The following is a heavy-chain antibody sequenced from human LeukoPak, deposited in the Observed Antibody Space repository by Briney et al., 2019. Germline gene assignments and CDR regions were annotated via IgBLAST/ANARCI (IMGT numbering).Heavy chain of an antibody. CDR1: GASISSGGYS. J-gene: IGHJ4*02. Sequence: SETLSLTCTVSGASISSGGYSWSWIRQHPGKGLEWNGYIYFSGSTYYNPSLKSRVTISVDTSKNQFSLKLSSVTAADTAAYYCAREPKYWGQGTLVTVSS. CDR2: IYFSGST. V-gene: IGHV4-31*03. CDR3: AREPKY.